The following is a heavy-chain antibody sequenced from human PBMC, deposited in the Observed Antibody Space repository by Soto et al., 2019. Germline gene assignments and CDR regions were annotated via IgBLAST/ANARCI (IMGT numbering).Heavy chain of an antibody. V-gene: IGHV4-59*01. CDR2: ISYSGTT. J-gene: IGHJ4*02. CDR3: AREGYNFGPFDY. CDR1: GGSLSSYY. D-gene: IGHD5-18*01. Sequence: SETLSLTCTVSGGSLSSYYWSWIRRPPGMGLEWIASISYSGTTNYNSSLRSRVTISIDTYKNQFSLKFNAVTAADTALYYCAREGYNFGPFDYWGQGALVTSPQ.